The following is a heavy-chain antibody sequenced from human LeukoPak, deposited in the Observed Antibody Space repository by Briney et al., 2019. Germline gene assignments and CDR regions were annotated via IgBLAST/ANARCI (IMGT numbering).Heavy chain of an antibody. V-gene: IGHV3-11*05. CDR1: GFTFSDYH. J-gene: IGHJ4*02. Sequence: PGGSLRLSCAAPGFTFSDYHMTWIRQAPGKGLEWVSYISGSSIYTRYADSVKGRFTISRDNAKNSLYLQVNSLRAEDTALYYCVRDMSGYYFDYWGQGTLVTVSS. CDR3: VRDMSGYYFDY. D-gene: IGHD3-3*01. CDR2: ISGSSIYT.